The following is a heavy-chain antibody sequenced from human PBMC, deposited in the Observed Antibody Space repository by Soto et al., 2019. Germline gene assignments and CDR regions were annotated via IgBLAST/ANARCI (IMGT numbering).Heavy chain of an antibody. CDR3: ARMRLERHRYYYGMDV. J-gene: IGHJ6*02. D-gene: IGHD1-1*01. V-gene: IGHV1-69*13. CDR2: IIPIFGTA. CDR1: GGTFSSYA. Sequence: ASVKVSCKASGGTFSSYAINWVRQAPGQGLEWMGGIIPIFGTANYAQKFQGRVTITADESTSTAYMELSSLRSEDTAVYYCARMRLERHRYYYGMDVWGQGTTVTVSS.